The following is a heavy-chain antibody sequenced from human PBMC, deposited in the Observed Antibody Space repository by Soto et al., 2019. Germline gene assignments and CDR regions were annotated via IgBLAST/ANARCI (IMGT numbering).Heavy chain of an antibody. CDR1: GFTFSSYE. V-gene: IGHV3-48*03. D-gene: IGHD3-22*01. CDR2: ISSSGSTI. Sequence: GGSLRLSCAASGFTFSSYEMNWVRQAPGKGLEWVSYISSSGSTIYYADSVKGRFTISRDNAKNSLYLQMNSLRAEDTAVYYCARDDSSGYYYLSGAFDIWGQGTMVTVSS. J-gene: IGHJ3*02. CDR3: ARDDSSGYYYLSGAFDI.